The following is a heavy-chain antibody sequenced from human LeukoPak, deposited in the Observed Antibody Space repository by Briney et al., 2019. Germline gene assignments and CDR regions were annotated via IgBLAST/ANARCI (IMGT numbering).Heavy chain of an antibody. Sequence: GASVKVSCKASGYTFTSYGISWVRQAPGQGLEWIGWISAYNGNTNYAQKIQGRVTMTTDTSTSTAYMELRSLRSDDTAVHYCARTLLIAAAGFWFDPWGQGTLVTVSS. V-gene: IGHV1-18*01. CDR2: ISAYNGNT. J-gene: IGHJ5*02. CDR1: GYTFTSYG. CDR3: ARTLLIAAAGFWFDP. D-gene: IGHD6-13*01.